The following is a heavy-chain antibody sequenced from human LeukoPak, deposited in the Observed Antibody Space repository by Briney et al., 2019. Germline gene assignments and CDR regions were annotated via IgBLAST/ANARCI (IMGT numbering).Heavy chain of an antibody. D-gene: IGHD5-18*01. V-gene: IGHV3-33*06. J-gene: IGHJ4*02. CDR1: GFTFSSYG. CDR3: AKFARGYSYGHPDY. CDR2: IWYDGSNK. Sequence: GGSLRLSCAASGFTFSSYGMHWVRQAPGKGPEWVAVIWYDGSNKYYADSVKGRFTISRDNSKNTLYLQMNSLRAEDTAVYYCAKFARGYSYGHPDYWGQGTLVTVSA.